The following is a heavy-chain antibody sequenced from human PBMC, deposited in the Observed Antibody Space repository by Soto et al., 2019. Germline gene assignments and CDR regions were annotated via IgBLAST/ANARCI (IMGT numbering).Heavy chain of an antibody. J-gene: IGHJ4*02. CDR1: GFTVSTSY. D-gene: IGHD6-13*01. CDR2: LYTGTDT. Sequence: GGSLRLSCAASGFTVSTSYLTWVRQAPGKGLEWVAILYTGTDTVYADSVKGRFTISRDSSNNTLYLQMHSLRAEDTAMYFFASPGDSGTHPSRLLDYWGPGALVTVSS. CDR3: ASPGDSGTHPSRLLDY. V-gene: IGHV3-53*01.